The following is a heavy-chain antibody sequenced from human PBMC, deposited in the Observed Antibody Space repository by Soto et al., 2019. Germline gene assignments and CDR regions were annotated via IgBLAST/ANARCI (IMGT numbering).Heavy chain of an antibody. V-gene: IGHV4-59*12. CDR1: GGSISSYY. D-gene: IGHD2-15*01. CDR3: SRELFGGYSPAAY. Sequence: PSETLSLTCTVSGGSISSYYWSWIRQPPGKGLEWIGYIFYIVITNYNPSLKSRVTISVVTSQNEVSLTLTAVTAAVTAVYYCSRELFGGYSPAAYCGQGTLVTVSS. J-gene: IGHJ4*02. CDR2: IFYIVIT.